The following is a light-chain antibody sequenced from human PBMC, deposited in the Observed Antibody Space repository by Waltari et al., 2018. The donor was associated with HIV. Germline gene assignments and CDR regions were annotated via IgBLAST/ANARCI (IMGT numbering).Light chain of an antibody. CDR3: QVWDSGAVI. V-gene: IGLV3-9*01. CDR2: ADS. Sequence: YEVTQARSVSVTLGQTAKITCGGNYIGTKSVHWYQQRPGHAPTLVIFADSGRPSGVPDRFSGSSSGNLATLSINRVQSGDEADYYCQVWDSGAVIFGGGTKLTV. CDR1: YIGTKS. J-gene: IGLJ2*01.